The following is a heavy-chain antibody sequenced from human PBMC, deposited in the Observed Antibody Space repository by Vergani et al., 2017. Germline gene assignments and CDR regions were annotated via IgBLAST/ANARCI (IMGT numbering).Heavy chain of an antibody. V-gene: IGHV4-39*01. Sequence: QMQLQDSGPGLVKASETLSLTCTVPGDSTISRSYYWGWIRQPPGKGLEWIGSIYNSGNGDSSSSLKSRVTISADTSKNQFSLRLTSVTAADTAVYYCARGKYYSDSTSHFRGRYFDVWGRGTLVTVPS. CDR2: IYNSGNG. CDR3: ARGKYYSDSTSHFRGRYFDV. CDR1: GDSTISRSYY. J-gene: IGHJ2*01. D-gene: IGHD3-16*01.